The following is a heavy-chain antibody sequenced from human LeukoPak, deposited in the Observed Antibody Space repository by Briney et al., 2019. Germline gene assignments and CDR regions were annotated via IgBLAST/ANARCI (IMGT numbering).Heavy chain of an antibody. CDR1: GGSISSGGYY. Sequence: PSETLSLTCTVSGGSISSGGYYWSWIRQHPGKGLEWIGYIYYSGSTYYNPSLKSRVTISVDTSKNQFSLKLSSVTAADTAVYYCARDDLVRGSIDYWGLGTLVTVSS. D-gene: IGHD3-10*01. J-gene: IGHJ4*02. CDR3: ARDDLVRGSIDY. CDR2: IYYSGST. V-gene: IGHV4-31*03.